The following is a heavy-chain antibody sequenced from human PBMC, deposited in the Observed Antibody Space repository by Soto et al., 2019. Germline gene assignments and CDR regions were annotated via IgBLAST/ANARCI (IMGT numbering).Heavy chain of an antibody. D-gene: IGHD3-9*01. CDR1: GLSLSTSGVG. CDR3: THSRKGRYCDWVQGVFDY. Sequence: QITLKESGPTLVKPTQTLTLTCTFSGLSLSTSGVGVGWIRQPPGKALEWLALIYWDDDKRYSPSLKSRLTIAKHTSKNQVVLTMTNIHPADTSSYYRTHSRKGRYCDWVQGVFDYWGKGTLVTASS. J-gene: IGHJ4*02. CDR2: IYWDDDK. V-gene: IGHV2-5*02.